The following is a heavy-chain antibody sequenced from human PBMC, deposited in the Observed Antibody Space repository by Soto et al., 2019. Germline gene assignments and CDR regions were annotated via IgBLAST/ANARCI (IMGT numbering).Heavy chain of an antibody. D-gene: IGHD6-13*01. Sequence: SETLSLTCTVSGGSISSYYWSWIRQPPGKGLEWIGYIYYSGSTNYNPSLKSRATISVDTSKNQFSLKLSSVTAADTAVYYCATSSSWYFFDYWGQGTLVTVSS. J-gene: IGHJ4*02. CDR1: GGSISSYY. CDR3: ATSSSWYFFDY. CDR2: IYYSGST. V-gene: IGHV4-59*01.